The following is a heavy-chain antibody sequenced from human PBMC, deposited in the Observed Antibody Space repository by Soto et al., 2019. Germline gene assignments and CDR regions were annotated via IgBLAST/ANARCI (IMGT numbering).Heavy chain of an antibody. CDR1: GGSFSDYY. CDR2: INHSGST. Sequence: PSETLSLTCAVYGGSFSDYYWTWIRQSPGKGLEWIGEINHSGSTKYSPTLKSRVTISVDTSKNQFSLKLSSVTAADTAVYYCARDGGGVKSIDYWGQGTLVNVSS. CDR3: ARDGGGVKSIDY. J-gene: IGHJ4*02. D-gene: IGHD3-16*01. V-gene: IGHV4-34*01.